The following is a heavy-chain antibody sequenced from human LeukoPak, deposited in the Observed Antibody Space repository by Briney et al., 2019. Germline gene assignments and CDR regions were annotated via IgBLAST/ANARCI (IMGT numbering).Heavy chain of an antibody. V-gene: IGHV3-15*01. CDR2: IKSKTDGGTT. CDR1: GFTFSNAW. J-gene: IGHJ5*02. D-gene: IGHD6-19*01. CDR3: TTDLTVVAVAS. Sequence: PGGSLRLSCAASGFTFSNAWMSWVRQAPGKGLEWVGRIKSKTDGGTTDYAAPVKGRFTISRDDSKNTLYLQMSSLKTEDTAVYYCTTDLTVVAVASWGQGTLVTVSS.